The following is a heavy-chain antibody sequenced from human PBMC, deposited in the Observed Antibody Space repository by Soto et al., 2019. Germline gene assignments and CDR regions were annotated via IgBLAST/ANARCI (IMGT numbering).Heavy chain of an antibody. CDR3: ARSHDCSGGSCYSAY. V-gene: IGHV1-8*01. J-gene: IGHJ4*02. Sequence: QVQLVQSGAEVKKPGASVKVSCKASGYTFTSYDINWVRQATGQGLEWMGWMNPNSGNTGYAQKVQGRVTMTRNTTISTANMELSSVRPEDTAVYYCARSHDCSGGSCYSAYWGQGTLVTVSS. CDR2: MNPNSGNT. D-gene: IGHD2-15*01. CDR1: GYTFTSYD.